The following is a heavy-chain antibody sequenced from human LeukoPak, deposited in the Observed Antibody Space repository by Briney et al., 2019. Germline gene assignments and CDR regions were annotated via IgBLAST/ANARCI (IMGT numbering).Heavy chain of an antibody. CDR2: IGIDSGNT. J-gene: IGHJ4*02. CDR1: GFPFIEYS. CDR3: ARDHNYAFDN. Sequence: GGSLRLSCTASGFPFIEYSMNWVRQAPGKGLEWISYIGIDSGNTKYADSVRGRFTISADKAKNSLHLQMNSLRVEDTAVYYCARDHNYAFDNWAREPWSPSP. D-gene: IGHD1-1*01. V-gene: IGHV3-48*01.